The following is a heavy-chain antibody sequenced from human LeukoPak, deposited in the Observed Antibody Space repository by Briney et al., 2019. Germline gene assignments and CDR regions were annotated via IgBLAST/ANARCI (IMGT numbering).Heavy chain of an antibody. Sequence: GGSLRLSCAASGFTFSSYSMNWVRQAPGKGLEWVSSISSSSSDRYYADSVKGRCTISRDNAKNSLYLQMNSLRAEDTAVYYCARDPPYSGSYDYWGQGTLVTVSS. CDR2: ISSSSSDR. D-gene: IGHD1-26*01. CDR3: ARDPPYSGSYDY. J-gene: IGHJ4*02. CDR1: GFTFSSYS. V-gene: IGHV3-21*01.